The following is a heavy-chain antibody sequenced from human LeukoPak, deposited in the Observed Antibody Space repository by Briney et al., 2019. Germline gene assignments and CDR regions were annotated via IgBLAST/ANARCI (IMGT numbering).Heavy chain of an antibody. CDR3: ARDTYNYYYDSSGYSKPFDY. CDR1: GFTFSSYS. Sequence: PGGSLRLSCAASGFTFSSYSMNWVRQAPGKGLEWVSSISSSSSYIYYADSVKGRFAISRDNAKNPLYLQMNSLRAEDTAVYYCARDTYNYYYDSSGYSKPFDYWGQGTLVTVSS. V-gene: IGHV3-21*01. D-gene: IGHD3-22*01. CDR2: ISSSSSYI. J-gene: IGHJ4*02.